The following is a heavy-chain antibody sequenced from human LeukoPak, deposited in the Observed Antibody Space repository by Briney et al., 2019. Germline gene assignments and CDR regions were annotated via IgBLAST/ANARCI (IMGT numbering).Heavy chain of an antibody. CDR2: IGGSGDKT. J-gene: IGHJ4*02. CDR1: GFTFNRNA. CDR3: VRRGDASSGWGGHDF. Sequence: GGSLRLSCAASGFTFNRNAISWVRQAPGKGLEWVSTIGGSGDKTFYADSVKGRFTISRDNSKNKVYLQMNSLTGEDTALYYCVRRGDASSGWGGHDFWGQGALVTVSS. D-gene: IGHD6-19*01. V-gene: IGHV3-23*01.